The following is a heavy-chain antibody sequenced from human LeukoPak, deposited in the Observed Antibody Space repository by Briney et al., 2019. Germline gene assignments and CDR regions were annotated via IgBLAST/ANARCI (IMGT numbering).Heavy chain of an antibody. CDR2: INHSGST. V-gene: IGHV4-34*01. D-gene: IGHD3-9*01. CDR1: GGSFSGYY. Sequence: SSETLSLTCAVYGGSFSGYYWSWIRQPPGKGLEWIGEINHSGSTNYNPSFKSRVTISVDTSKNQFSLKLSSVTAADTAVYYCARGVSLGNRILTGRSFDYWGQGTLVTVSS. CDR3: ARGVSLGNRILTGRSFDY. J-gene: IGHJ4*02.